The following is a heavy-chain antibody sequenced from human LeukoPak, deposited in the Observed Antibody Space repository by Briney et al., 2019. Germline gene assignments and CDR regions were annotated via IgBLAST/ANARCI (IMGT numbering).Heavy chain of an antibody. V-gene: IGHV3-23*01. Sequence: GGSLRLSCAASGFTFSSYDMSWVRQARGKGLEWVSAISGSGGSTYYADSVKGRFTISRDNSKNTLYLQMNSLRAEDTAVYYCAAYQVGYYDSSGYYYTGEGFDYWGQGTLVTVSS. D-gene: IGHD3-22*01. CDR3: AAYQVGYYDSSGYYYTGEGFDY. J-gene: IGHJ4*02. CDR1: GFTFSSYD. CDR2: ISGSGGST.